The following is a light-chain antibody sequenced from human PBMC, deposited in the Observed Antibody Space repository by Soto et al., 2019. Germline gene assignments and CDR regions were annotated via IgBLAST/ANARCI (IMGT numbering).Light chain of an antibody. CDR2: GNS. Sequence: QSVLTQPPSVSGAPGQRGTISCTGSSSKIGAGYDVHWYQQLPGTAPKLLIYGNSNRPSGVPDRFSGSKSGTSASLAITGLQAEDEADYYCQSYDSSLRGAYVFGTGTKVTV. CDR1: SSKIGAGYD. V-gene: IGLV1-40*01. J-gene: IGLJ1*01. CDR3: QSYDSSLRGAYV.